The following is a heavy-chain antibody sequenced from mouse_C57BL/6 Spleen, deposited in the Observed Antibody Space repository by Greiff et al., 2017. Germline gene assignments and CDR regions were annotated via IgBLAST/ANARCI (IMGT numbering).Heavy chain of an antibody. CDR3: ASLYDGYYWFAY. J-gene: IGHJ3*01. V-gene: IGHV5-6*01. D-gene: IGHD2-3*01. CDR2: ISSGGSYT. Sequence: EVKLMESGGDLVKPGGSLKLSCAASGFTFSSYGMSWVRQTPDKRLEWVATISSGGSYTYYPDSVKGRFTISRDNAKNTLYLQMSSLKSEDTAMYYCASLYDGYYWFAYWGQGTLVTVSA. CDR1: GFTFSSYG.